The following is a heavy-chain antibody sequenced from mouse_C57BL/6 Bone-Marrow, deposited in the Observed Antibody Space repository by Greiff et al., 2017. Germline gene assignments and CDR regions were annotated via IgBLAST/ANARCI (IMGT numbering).Heavy chain of an antibody. CDR3: ASIYLWYFDV. V-gene: IGHV1-81*01. D-gene: IGHD2-3*01. J-gene: IGHJ1*03. Sequence: QVQLQQSGAELARPGASVKLSCKASGYTFTSYGISWVKQRTGQGLEWIGEIYPRSGNTYYNEKFKGKATLTADKSSSTAYMELRSLTSEYSAVYVCASIYLWYFDVWGTGTTVTVSS. CDR1: GYTFTSYG. CDR2: IYPRSGNT.